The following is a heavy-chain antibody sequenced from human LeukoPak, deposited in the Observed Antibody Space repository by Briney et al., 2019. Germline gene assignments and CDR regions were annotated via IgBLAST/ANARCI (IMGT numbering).Heavy chain of an antibody. CDR1: GYTFTGYY. D-gene: IGHD6-13*01. CDR2: INPNSGGT. J-gene: IGHJ6*03. CDR3: ARERRGLIAAHDRTYYYYYMDV. Sequence: ASVKVSCKASGYTFTGYYMHWVRQAPGQGLEWMGWINPNSGGTNYAQKFQGRVTMTRDTSISTAYMELSRLRSDDTAVYYCARERRGLIAAHDRTYYYYYMDVWGKGTTVTVSS. V-gene: IGHV1-2*02.